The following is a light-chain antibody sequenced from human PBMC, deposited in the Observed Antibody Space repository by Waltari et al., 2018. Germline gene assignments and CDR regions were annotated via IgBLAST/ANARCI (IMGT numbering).Light chain of an antibody. CDR2: GNN. V-gene: IGLV1-40*01. Sequence: QSVLTQPPSVSGAPGQRVTISCTGSSPNIGAGYALHRYQQLPGTAPTPPNYGNNNRPSGVPDRFSGSKSGTSGSLAITGLQTEDEAYYYCQSYGRDWVFGGGTKLTVL. CDR3: QSYGRDWV. J-gene: IGLJ3*02. CDR1: SPNIGAGYA.